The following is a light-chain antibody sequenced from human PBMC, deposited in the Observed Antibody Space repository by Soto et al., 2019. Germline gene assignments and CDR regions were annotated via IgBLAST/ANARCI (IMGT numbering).Light chain of an antibody. CDR1: SSNIGSNY. CDR2: DDN. J-gene: IGLJ2*01. CDR3: GPWDSSLRAGV. V-gene: IGLV1-51*01. Sequence: QSVLTQPPSVSAAPGQKVTISCSGSSSNIGSNYVSWYQQLPGTAPKLLIYDDNKRPSGIPDRFSGSKSGTSATLGITGLQTGDEADYYCGPWDSSLRAGVLGGGTKLTVL.